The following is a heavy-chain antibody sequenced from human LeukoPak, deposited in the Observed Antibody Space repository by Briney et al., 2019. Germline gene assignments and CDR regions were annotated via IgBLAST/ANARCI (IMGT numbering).Heavy chain of an antibody. Sequence: GGSLRLSCAASGFTFSSYSMNWVRQAPGKGLEWVSSISSSSSYIYYADSVKGRFTISRDNAKNTVYLQMNSLRAEDTAVYYCAKGSSSRWGDFEYWGQGTLVTVSS. V-gene: IGHV3-21*01. D-gene: IGHD6-13*01. CDR1: GFTFSSYS. CDR2: ISSSSSYI. J-gene: IGHJ4*02. CDR3: AKGSSSRWGDFEY.